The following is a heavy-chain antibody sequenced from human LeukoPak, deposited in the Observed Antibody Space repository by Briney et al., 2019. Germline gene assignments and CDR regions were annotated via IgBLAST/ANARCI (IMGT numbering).Heavy chain of an antibody. J-gene: IGHJ4*02. Sequence: GGSPRLSCAASGFTFSSYAMSWVRQAPGKGLEWVSVIYSGGSTYYADSVKGRVTISRDNSKNTLYLQMNSLRVEDTAVYYCVSRGFSYGPFDYWGQGTLLTISS. CDR2: IYSGGST. CDR3: VSRGFSYGPFDY. CDR1: GFTFSSYA. D-gene: IGHD5-18*01. V-gene: IGHV3-23*03.